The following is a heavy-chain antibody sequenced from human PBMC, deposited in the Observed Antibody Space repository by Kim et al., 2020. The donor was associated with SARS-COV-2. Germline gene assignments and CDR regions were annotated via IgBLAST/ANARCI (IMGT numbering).Heavy chain of an antibody. D-gene: IGHD2-15*01. CDR3: ANLRYCSGGSCYSPFDY. Sequence: VKGRFTISRDNSKNTLYLQMNSLRAEDTAVYYCANLRYCSGGSCYSPFDYWGQGTLVTVSS. J-gene: IGHJ4*02. V-gene: IGHV3-23*01.